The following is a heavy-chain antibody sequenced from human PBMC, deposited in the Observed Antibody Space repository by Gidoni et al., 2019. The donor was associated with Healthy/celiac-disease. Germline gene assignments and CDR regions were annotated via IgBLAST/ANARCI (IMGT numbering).Heavy chain of an antibody. D-gene: IGHD3-22*01. CDR1: GGTFSSYA. CDR2: IIPILGIA. CDR3: ARDGRYYYDTLNWFDP. Sequence: QVQLVQSGAEVKKPGSSVKVSCKASGGTFSSYAISWVRQAPGQGLEWMGRIIPILGIANYAQKFQGRVTITADKSTSTAYMELSSLRSEDTAVYYCARDGRYYYDTLNWFDPWGQGTLVTVSS. J-gene: IGHJ5*02. V-gene: IGHV1-69*04.